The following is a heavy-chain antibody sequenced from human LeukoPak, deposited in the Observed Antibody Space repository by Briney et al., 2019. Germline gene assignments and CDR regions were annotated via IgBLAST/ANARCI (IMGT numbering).Heavy chain of an antibody. D-gene: IGHD3-10*02. V-gene: IGHV4-34*01. CDR1: GGSFSGYY. J-gene: IGHJ6*03. Sequence: SETLSLTCAVYGGSFSGYYWNWIRQPPGKGLEWIGEINHGGDTNYNPSLKSRVTISVDTSKNQFSLKLSSVTAAETAVYYCASPPPFDYDRSRNYYMDVWGKGTTVTVSS. CDR3: ASPPPFDYDRSRNYYMDV. CDR2: INHGGDT.